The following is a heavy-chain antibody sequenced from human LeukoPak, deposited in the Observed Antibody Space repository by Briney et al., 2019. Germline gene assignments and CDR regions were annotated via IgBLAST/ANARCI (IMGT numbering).Heavy chain of an antibody. CDR3: TTYVWGSYRYHY. CDR2: IKSKTDGGTT. Sequence: GGSLRLSCAASGFTFSNAWMSWVRQAPGKGLEWVGRIKSKTDGGTTDYAAPVKGRFTISRDDSKNTLYLQRNSLKTEDTAVYYCTTYVWGSYRYHYWGQGTLVTVSS. CDR1: GFTFSNAW. J-gene: IGHJ4*02. V-gene: IGHV3-15*01. D-gene: IGHD3-16*02.